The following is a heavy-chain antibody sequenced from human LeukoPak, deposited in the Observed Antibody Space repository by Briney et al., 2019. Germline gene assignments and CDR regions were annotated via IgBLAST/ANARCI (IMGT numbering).Heavy chain of an antibody. CDR1: GFTFSSYA. D-gene: IGHD6-19*01. Sequence: GGSLRLSCAASGFTFSSYAMSWVRQAPGKGLEWVSAISGSGGSTYYADSVKGRFTISRDNSKSTLYLQMNSLRAEDTAVYYCAKGGYSSGWYVSYFDYWGQGTLVTVSS. CDR2: ISGSGGST. V-gene: IGHV3-23*01. CDR3: AKGGYSSGWYVSYFDY. J-gene: IGHJ4*02.